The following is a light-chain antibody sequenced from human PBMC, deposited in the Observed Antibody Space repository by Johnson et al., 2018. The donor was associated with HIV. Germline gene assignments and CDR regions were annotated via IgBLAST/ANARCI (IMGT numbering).Light chain of an antibody. CDR2: DNN. CDR1: SSNIGNHY. CDR3: GTWYSSLSTYV. Sequence: QSVLTQPPSVSAAPGQKVTISCSGTSSNIGNHYVSWYQLLPGTAPKLLIYDNNQRPSGIPDRFSVSKSGTSATLGITGLQTGDEADYYCGTWYSSLSTYVFGSGTKVTVL. V-gene: IGLV1-51*01. J-gene: IGLJ1*01.